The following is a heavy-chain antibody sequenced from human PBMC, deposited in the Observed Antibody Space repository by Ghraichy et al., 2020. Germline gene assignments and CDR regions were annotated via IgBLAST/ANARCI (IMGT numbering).Heavy chain of an antibody. CDR2: MNPNSGNT. CDR3: ARVSTPDYDSSGYYFKDFDY. Sequence: ASVKVSCKASGYTFTSYDINWVRQATGQGLEWMGWMNPNSGNTGYAQKVQGRVTMTRNTSISTAYMELSSLRSEDTAVYYCARVSTPDYDSSGYYFKDFDYWGQGTLVTVSS. CDR1: GYTFTSYD. J-gene: IGHJ4*02. V-gene: IGHV1-8*01. D-gene: IGHD3-22*01.